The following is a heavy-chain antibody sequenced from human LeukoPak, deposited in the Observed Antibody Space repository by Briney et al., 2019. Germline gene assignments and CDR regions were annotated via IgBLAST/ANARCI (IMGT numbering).Heavy chain of an antibody. V-gene: IGHV4-38-2*01. CDR3: ARVTVEQWLQYYFDY. D-gene: IGHD6-19*01. J-gene: IGHJ4*02. CDR2: IYHSGST. CDR1: GYSISRGYS. Sequence: SETLSLTCAVSGYSISRGYSWGWIRQPPGKGLEWIWSIYHSGSTYHNPSLKSRVTISVDTSKNQFSLKLSSVTAADTAVYYCARVTVEQWLQYYFDYWGQGTLVTVSS.